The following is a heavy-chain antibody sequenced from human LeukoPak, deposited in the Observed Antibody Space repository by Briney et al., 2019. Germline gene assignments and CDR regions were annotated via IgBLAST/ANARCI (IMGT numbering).Heavy chain of an antibody. Sequence: ASAKVSCKASGYTFTSYYMHWVRQAPGQGLEWMGIINPSGRSTRYAQKFQGRVTMTRDTSTSTVYMELSSLRSGDTAVYYCAIQTYYYGSGSYYSTALDYWGQGTLVTVSS. CDR1: GYTFTSYY. D-gene: IGHD3-10*01. J-gene: IGHJ4*02. CDR3: AIQTYYYGSGSYYSTALDY. V-gene: IGHV1-46*03. CDR2: INPSGRST.